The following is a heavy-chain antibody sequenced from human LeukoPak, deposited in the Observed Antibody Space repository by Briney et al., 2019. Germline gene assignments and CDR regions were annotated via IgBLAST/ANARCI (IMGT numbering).Heavy chain of an antibody. Sequence: TSETLSLTCTVSGGSISSSSYYWGWIRQPPGKGLEWIGSIYYSGSTYYNPSLKSRVTISVDTSKNQLSLKLSSVTAADTAVYYCASDDGHSLYYFDYWGQGTLVTVSS. CDR2: IYYSGST. CDR3: ASDDGHSLYYFDY. CDR1: GGSISSSSYY. D-gene: IGHD3-16*01. J-gene: IGHJ4*02. V-gene: IGHV4-39*01.